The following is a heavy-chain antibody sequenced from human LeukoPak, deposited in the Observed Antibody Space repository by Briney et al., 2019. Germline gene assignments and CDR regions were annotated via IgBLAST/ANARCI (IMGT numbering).Heavy chain of an antibody. Sequence: GGSLRLSCAASGFTFSSYDMNWVRQAPGKGLEWVSVISGSGGSTYYADSVKGRFTSSRDNSKNTLYLQMNSLRAEDTAVYYCAKDLPYVSSGYYSDYWGQGTLVTVSS. J-gene: IGHJ4*02. V-gene: IGHV3-23*01. D-gene: IGHD3-22*01. CDR2: ISGSGGST. CDR1: GFTFSSYD. CDR3: AKDLPYVSSGYYSDY.